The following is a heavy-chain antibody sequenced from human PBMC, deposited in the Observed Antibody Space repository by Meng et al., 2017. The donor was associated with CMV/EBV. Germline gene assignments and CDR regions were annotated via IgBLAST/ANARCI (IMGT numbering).Heavy chain of an antibody. J-gene: IGHJ4*02. CDR3: AHRGSYGYHGY. V-gene: IGHV2-5*02. CDR1: GFSLSSCGVG. CDR2: IYWDDDK. Sequence: QFHLRYSVPPLMKPAQTHTPTCTFAGFSLSSCGVGVGWIRQPTGKALEWLALIYWDDDKRYSRSLKSRLTITKETSKNQVVLTMTNMDPVDTATYYCAHRGSYGYHGYWGQGTLVTVSS. D-gene: IGHD5-18*01.